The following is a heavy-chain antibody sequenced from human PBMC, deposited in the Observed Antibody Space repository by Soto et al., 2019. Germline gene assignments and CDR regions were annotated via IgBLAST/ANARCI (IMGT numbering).Heavy chain of an antibody. CDR3: TRDLRGLLDYFDY. Sequence: ASVKVSCKASGYTFSGYYLHWVRQAPGQGLGWMGWINPDSGGTDFSQKFQGRVTMTRDTSISTAYMELSSLRSDDTAVYYCTRDLRGLLDYFDYWGQGTLVTVSS. CDR1: GYTFSGYY. V-gene: IGHV1-2*02. J-gene: IGHJ4*02. D-gene: IGHD1-26*01. CDR2: INPDSGGT.